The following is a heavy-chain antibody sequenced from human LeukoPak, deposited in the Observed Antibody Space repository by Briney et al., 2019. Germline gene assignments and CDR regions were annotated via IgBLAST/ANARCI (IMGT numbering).Heavy chain of an antibody. CDR2: ISGSGDNT. CDR3: AKDRVNWYFDL. Sequence: PGGPLRLSCAASGFTFSTYAMVWVRQAPGKGLEWVSTISGSGDNTFYAVSVEGRFTISRDNSKNTLYLQMNSLRADDTAVYYCAKDRVNWYFDLWGRGTLVTVSS. V-gene: IGHV3-23*01. J-gene: IGHJ2*01. CDR1: GFTFSTYA. D-gene: IGHD3-10*01.